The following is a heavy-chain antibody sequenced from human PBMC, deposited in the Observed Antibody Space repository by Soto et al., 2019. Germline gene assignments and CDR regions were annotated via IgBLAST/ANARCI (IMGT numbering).Heavy chain of an antibody. Sequence: QVQLQESGPGLVKPSETLSLTCSVSGASITSAYWNWIRQPPGKGLEWVGYIYYIGSTNYNPSLKIRVTMSLATSNTQLSLDLRFVTAAATAVYYCARGKNWFDRWGQGTLVTVSS. CDR2: IYYIGST. V-gene: IGHV4-59*08. J-gene: IGHJ5*02. CDR1: GASITSAY. CDR3: ARGKNWFDR.